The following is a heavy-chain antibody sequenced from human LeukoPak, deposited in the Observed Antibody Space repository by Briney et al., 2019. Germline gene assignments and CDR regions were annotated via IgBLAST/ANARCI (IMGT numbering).Heavy chain of an antibody. CDR2: IYHSGST. J-gene: IGHJ4*02. CDR1: GGSISSGGYY. V-gene: IGHV4-30-2*01. CDR3: ARSISRLLSGGKVLSHFDY. Sequence: PSQTLSLTCTVSGGSISSGGYYWSWIRQPPGKGLEWIGYIYHSGSTYYNPSLKSRVTISVDRSKNQFSLKLSSVTAADTAVYYCARSISRLLSGGKVLSHFDYWGQGTLVTVSS. D-gene: IGHD2-2*01.